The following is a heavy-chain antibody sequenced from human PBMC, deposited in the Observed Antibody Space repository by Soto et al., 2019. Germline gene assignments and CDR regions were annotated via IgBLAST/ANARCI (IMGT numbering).Heavy chain of an antibody. CDR2: VSPQFRTS. V-gene: IGHV1-69*01. J-gene: IGHJ6*02. D-gene: IGHD3-10*01. CDR3: ARVLYYGSGSYSPYGMDV. Sequence: QVQLVQSGAEVQKPGSSVKVSCKTSGVSFNNNGIGWVRQAPGHGLEWMGGVSPQFRTSNYARKFQGRISITADASTGTVNMELSSLTSEATAQYYCARVLYYGSGSYSPYGMDVWGQGTTVTVSS. CDR1: GVSFNNNG.